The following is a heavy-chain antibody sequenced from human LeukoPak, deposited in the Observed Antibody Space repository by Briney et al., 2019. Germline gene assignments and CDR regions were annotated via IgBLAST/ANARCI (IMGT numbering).Heavy chain of an antibody. D-gene: IGHD3-10*01. V-gene: IGHV3-64*01. CDR2: ISSNGGST. CDR3: ARAPRYYGSGSYSDY. Sequence: GGSLRLSCAASGFTFSSYAMRWVRQAPGKGLEYVSAISSNGGSTYYANSLKGRFTISRDNSKNTLYLQMGSLRAADMAVYYCARAPRYYGSGSYSDYWGQGTLVTVSS. CDR1: GFTFSSYA. J-gene: IGHJ4*02.